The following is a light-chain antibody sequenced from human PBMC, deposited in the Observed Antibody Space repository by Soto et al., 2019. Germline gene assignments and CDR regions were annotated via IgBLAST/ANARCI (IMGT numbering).Light chain of an antibody. Sequence: IQMTQSPSTLSASVGDRVTITCRASQSISSWLAWYQQKPGKAPKLLIYAAYNLQSGVPSRFSGSGSGTDFTLTISCLQSEDFATYYCQQYYSYPRTFGQGTKVDIK. J-gene: IGKJ1*01. CDR2: AAY. CDR3: QQYYSYPRT. V-gene: IGKV1-5*01. CDR1: QSISSW.